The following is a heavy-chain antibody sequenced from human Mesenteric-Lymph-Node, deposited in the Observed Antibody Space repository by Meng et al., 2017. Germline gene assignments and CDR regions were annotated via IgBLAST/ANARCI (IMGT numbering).Heavy chain of an antibody. Sequence: VQLQQSGRGPVQPSQTLSLSSPTSGCTVSGSSAAWDWIRRSPSRGLEWLGMTYNRSKWYNDYAVSVKSRKTTNPTSFKNQFSLQFNTVTPEDTAVYSFARWYSGGWAFDYWGQGTLVTVSS. D-gene: IGHD6-19*01. J-gene: IGHJ4*02. CDR3: ARWYSGGWAFDY. CDR1: GCTVSGSSAA. CDR2: TYNRSKWYN. V-gene: IGHV6-1*01.